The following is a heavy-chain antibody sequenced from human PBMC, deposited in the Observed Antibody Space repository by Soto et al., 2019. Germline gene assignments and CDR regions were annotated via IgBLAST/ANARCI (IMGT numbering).Heavy chain of an antibody. CDR1: GGTFGSYA. CDR2: IIPIPGTA. D-gene: IGHD2-2*01. V-gene: IGHV1-69*01. CDR3: ARSQGSSTSLEIYYYYYYGMDV. Sequence: QVQLVQSGAEVKKPGSSVKVSCKASGGTFGSYAISWVRQAPGQGLEWMGGIIPIPGTANYAQKFQGRVTIAAHESTSTAYMELSSLRSKDTAVYHCARSQGSSTSLEIYYYYYYGMDVWGQGTTVTVSS. J-gene: IGHJ6*02.